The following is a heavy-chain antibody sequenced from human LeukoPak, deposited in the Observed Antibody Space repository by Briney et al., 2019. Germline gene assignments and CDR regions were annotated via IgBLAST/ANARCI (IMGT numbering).Heavy chain of an antibody. V-gene: IGHV3-30-3*01. Sequence: PGRSLRLSCAASGFTFSDYAMHWVRQAPGKGLEWVAVISYDGSSKCNADSVKGRFTISRDNSKNTLYLQMDSLRAEDTAVYYCARDSYGMDVWGQGTPATVPS. D-gene: IGHD3-10*01. CDR3: ARDSYGMDV. CDR2: ISYDGSSK. CDR1: GFTFSDYA. J-gene: IGHJ6*02.